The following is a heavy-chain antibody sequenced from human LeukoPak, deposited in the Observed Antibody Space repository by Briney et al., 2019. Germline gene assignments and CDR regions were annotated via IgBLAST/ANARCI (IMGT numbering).Heavy chain of an antibody. CDR3: ARDRGLVVAARLFDY. V-gene: IGHV3-30*16. CDR2: ISSDGSNK. Sequence: GGSLRLSCAASGFTFSSYAMRWVRQAPGKRLEWVAVISSDGSNKYYADSVKGRFTISRDNSKNTLYLQMNSLRAEDTAVYYCARDRGLVVAARLFDYWGQGTLVTVSS. J-gene: IGHJ4*02. CDR1: GFTFSSYA. D-gene: IGHD6-6*01.